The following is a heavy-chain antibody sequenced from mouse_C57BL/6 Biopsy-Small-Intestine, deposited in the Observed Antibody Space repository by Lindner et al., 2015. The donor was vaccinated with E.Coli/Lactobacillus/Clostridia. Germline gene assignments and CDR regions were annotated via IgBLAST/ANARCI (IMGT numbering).Heavy chain of an antibody. CDR1: GYTFTSYG. CDR2: STVAMVNT. Sequence: SVKVSCKASGYTFTSYGMLWVRQAPDKGLSGWDGSTVAMVNTKYSPKFQGRLTITRDTSTNTAYMELSSLRSEDTAVYYCARGNNWNSWFDPWGQGTLVTVSS. D-gene: IGHD4-1*02. J-gene: IGHJ4*01. V-gene: IGHV1S56*01. CDR3: ARGNNWNSWFDP.